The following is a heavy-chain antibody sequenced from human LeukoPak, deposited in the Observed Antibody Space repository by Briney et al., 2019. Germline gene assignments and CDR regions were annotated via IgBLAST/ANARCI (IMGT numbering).Heavy chain of an antibody. CDR1: GFTFRTYW. J-gene: IGHJ4*02. CDR2: IKEDGSEK. CDR3: AKGRGDGATHFFDY. Sequence: GGSLRFSCAASGFTFRTYWMNWVRQAPGKGLEWVAKIKEDGSEKFYVDSVRGRFTISRDNSKNTLYLQMNSLRAEDTAVYYCAKGRGDGATHFFDYWGQGTLVTVSS. D-gene: IGHD1-26*01. V-gene: IGHV3-7*01.